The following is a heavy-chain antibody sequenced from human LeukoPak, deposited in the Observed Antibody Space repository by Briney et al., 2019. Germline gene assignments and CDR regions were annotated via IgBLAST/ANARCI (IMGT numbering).Heavy chain of an antibody. Sequence: GSLSLSCAASGFTFSSYEMNWVRQAPGKGLEWVSYISSSGSTIYYADSVKGRFTISRDNAKNSLYLQMNSLRAEDTAVYYCAELGITMIGGVWGKGTTVTISS. D-gene: IGHD3-10*02. CDR2: ISSSGSTI. CDR3: AELGITMIGGV. CDR1: GFTFSSYE. V-gene: IGHV3-48*03. J-gene: IGHJ6*04.